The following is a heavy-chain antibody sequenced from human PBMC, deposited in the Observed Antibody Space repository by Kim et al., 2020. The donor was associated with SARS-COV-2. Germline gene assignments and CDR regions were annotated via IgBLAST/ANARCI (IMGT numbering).Heavy chain of an antibody. Sequence: VKGRFTISRDNSKNTLYLQLNSLRGEDTAIYYCAKDRTLMVALDYNAFDVWGQGTMITVSS. V-gene: IGHV3-23*01. J-gene: IGHJ3*01. CDR3: AKDRTLMVALDYNAFDV. D-gene: IGHD2-15*01.